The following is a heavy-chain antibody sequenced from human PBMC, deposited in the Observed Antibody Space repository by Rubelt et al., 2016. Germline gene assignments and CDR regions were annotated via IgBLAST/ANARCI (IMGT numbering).Heavy chain of an antibody. Sequence: QVQLQESGPGLVKPSETLSLTCTVSGDSISTYFWNWIRQPPGKGLEWIGHIHYTASTTYNPSLQSRVTISADTSNNKFSLELGSLTAADTAGYYCARRVAGTGYSLENWCDPWGQGTLVTVSS. D-gene: IGHD3/OR15-3a*01. CDR3: ARRVAGTGYSLENWCDP. CDR2: IHYTAST. J-gene: IGHJ5*02. CDR1: GDSISTYF. V-gene: IGHV4-59*12.